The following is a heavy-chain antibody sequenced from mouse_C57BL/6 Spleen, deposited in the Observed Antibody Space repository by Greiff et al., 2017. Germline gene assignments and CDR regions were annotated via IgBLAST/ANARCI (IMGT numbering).Heavy chain of an antibody. CDR3: ASEAYYYGSSWGDD. Sequence: VQLQQSGPELVKPGASVKISCKASGYAFRSSWMNWVKQRPGKGLEWIGRIYPGDGDTNYNGKFKGKATLTADKSSSTAYMQLSSLTSEDSAVDFCASEAYYYGSSWGDDWGQGTSVTVSS. J-gene: IGHJ4*01. CDR2: IYPGDGDT. V-gene: IGHV1-82*01. D-gene: IGHD1-1*01. CDR1: GYAFRSSW.